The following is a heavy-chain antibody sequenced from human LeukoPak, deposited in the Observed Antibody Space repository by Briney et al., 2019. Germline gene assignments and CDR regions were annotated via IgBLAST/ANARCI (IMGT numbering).Heavy chain of an antibody. CDR1: GFNFDDYG. D-gene: IGHD6-25*01. CDR2: ISWNSGSI. J-gene: IGHJ6*03. V-gene: IGHV3-9*03. Sequence: GGSLRLSCAASGFNFDDYGFHWVQQAPGKGLEWVSGISWNSGSIDYADSVKGRFTISRDNAKNSLYLQMNSLRAEDMALYYCAKGSGAHYYYMDVSGKGTTVSVSS. CDR3: AKGSGAHYYYMDV.